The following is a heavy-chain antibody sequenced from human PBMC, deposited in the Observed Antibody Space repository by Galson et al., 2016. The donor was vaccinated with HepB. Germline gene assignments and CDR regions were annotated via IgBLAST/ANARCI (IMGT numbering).Heavy chain of an antibody. D-gene: IGHD3-10*01. CDR3: ARIGRNIAMVQGVTTYYYYGMDV. J-gene: IGHJ6*04. V-gene: IGHV1-46*03. Sequence: SVKVSCKASGYTFISYNVHWVRQAPGQGLEWMGVINPGTGSTTYAQKFQGRVTMTRDTSTSTVYMELSSLRSEDTAVYYCARIGRNIAMVQGVTTYYYYGMDVWGKGTTVTVSS. CDR1: GYTFISYN. CDR2: INPGTGST.